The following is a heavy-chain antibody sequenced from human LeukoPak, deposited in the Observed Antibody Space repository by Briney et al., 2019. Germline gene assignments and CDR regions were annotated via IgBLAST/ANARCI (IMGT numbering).Heavy chain of an antibody. Sequence: GGSLRLSCAASGFTFSSYAMHWVRQAPGKGLEYVSAISSNGGSTYYANSVKGRFTISRDNSKNTLYLQMGSLRAEDMAVCYCARDLTAWATAMEFDPWGQGTLVTVSS. CDR3: ARDLTAWATAMEFDP. V-gene: IGHV3-64*01. CDR2: ISSNGGST. J-gene: IGHJ5*02. D-gene: IGHD5-12*01. CDR1: GFTFSSYA.